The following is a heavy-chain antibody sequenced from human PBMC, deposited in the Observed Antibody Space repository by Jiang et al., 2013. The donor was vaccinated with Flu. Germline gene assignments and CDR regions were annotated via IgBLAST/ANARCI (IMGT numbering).Heavy chain of an antibody. CDR2: ISYDGSNK. CDR1: GFTFSSYA. CDR3: ARDHCSSTSCPPVGYFDL. D-gene: IGHD2-2*01. V-gene: IGHV3-30-3*01. J-gene: IGHJ2*01. Sequence: SGFTFSSYAMHWVRQAPGKGLEWVAVISYDGSNKYYADSVKGRFTISRDNSKNTLYLQMNSLRAEDTAVYYCARDHCSSTSCPPVGYFDLWGRGTLVTVSS.